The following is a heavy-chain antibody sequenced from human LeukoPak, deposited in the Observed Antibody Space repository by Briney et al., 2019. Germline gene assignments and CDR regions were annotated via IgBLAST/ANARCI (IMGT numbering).Heavy chain of an antibody. D-gene: IGHD2-2*01. CDR2: ISTYNGNT. CDR1: GYTFNSYS. V-gene: IGHV1-18*01. Sequence: GASVRVSCKASGYTFNSYSVSWVRQAPGQGLEWMGWISTYNGNTNYSQKLQGRVTMTTDTSTRTAYMELRSLRSDDTAVYYCAREWKYCRSTSCGYYFDYWGQGTLVTVSS. J-gene: IGHJ4*02. CDR3: AREWKYCRSTSCGYYFDY.